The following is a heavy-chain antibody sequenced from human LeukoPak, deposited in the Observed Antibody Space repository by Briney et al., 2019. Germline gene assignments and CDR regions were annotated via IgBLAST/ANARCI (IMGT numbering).Heavy chain of an antibody. CDR3: AKDWSWSNHGYFDY. D-gene: IGHD3-10*01. Sequence: GGSLRLSCAASGFTFSSYAMSWVRQAPGKGLEWVSGISGSGGSTYYADSAKGRFTISRDNSKNTLYLQMNSLRAEDTAVYYCAKDWSWSNHGYFDYWGQGTLVTVSS. CDR1: GFTFSSYA. CDR2: ISGSGGST. V-gene: IGHV3-23*01. J-gene: IGHJ4*02.